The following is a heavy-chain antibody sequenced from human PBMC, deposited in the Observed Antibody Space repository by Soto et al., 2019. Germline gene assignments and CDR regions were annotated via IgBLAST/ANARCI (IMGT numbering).Heavy chain of an antibody. CDR3: ARRYGNTFDY. V-gene: IGHV4-59*02. D-gene: IGHD3-16*01. CDR2: IYYSGST. J-gene: IGHJ4*02. Sequence: ESLSRSGATVCGSVRGYYGSWIRQPPGKGLERIGYIYYSGSTNYNPSLKSRVTISVDTSKNQFSLKLSSVTAADTAVYYCARRYGNTFDYWGQGTLVTVS. CDR1: CGSVRGYY.